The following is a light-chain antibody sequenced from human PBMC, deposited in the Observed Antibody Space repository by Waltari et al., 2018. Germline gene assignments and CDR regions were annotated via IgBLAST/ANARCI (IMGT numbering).Light chain of an antibody. Sequence: DIQMTQSPSTLSASVGDRVTITCRGSENVSKWLAWYQQKPGKAPKLLVYKASTLRSGVPSRFSGSGSGTEFSLTISSLQPDDFATYYCQQSYTYSYTFGQGTKLEIK. CDR3: QQSYTYSYT. CDR2: KAS. J-gene: IGKJ2*01. CDR1: ENVSKW. V-gene: IGKV1-5*03.